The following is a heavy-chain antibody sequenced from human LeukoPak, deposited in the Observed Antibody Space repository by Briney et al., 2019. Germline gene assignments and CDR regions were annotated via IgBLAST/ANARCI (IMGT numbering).Heavy chain of an antibody. V-gene: IGHV1-69*05. J-gene: IGHJ6*02. D-gene: IGHD5-12*01. CDR3: ARLRTKTGYSGYLIYYYYGMDV. Sequence: SVKVSCKASGGTFSSYAISWVRQAPGQGLEWMGGIIPIFGTANYAQKFQGRVTITTDKSTSTAYMELSSLRSEDTAVYYCARLRTKTGYSGYLIYYYYGMDVWGQGTTVTVSS. CDR2: IIPIFGTA. CDR1: GGTFSSYA.